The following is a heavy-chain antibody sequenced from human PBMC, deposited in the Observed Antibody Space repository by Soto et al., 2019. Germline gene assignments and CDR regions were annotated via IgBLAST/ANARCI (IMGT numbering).Heavy chain of an antibody. J-gene: IGHJ4*02. CDR2: IKTDGSEE. V-gene: IGHV3-7*01. Sequence: GGALRLSCRTSGLTFRNYLMSWVRQAPGKGLEWVANIKTDGSEEYYADSVEGRFPISRDNTKNSLYLQMNSLRADDTAMYYCDTYHDADCVTYRLRHWAPGTLVTV. D-gene: IGHD3-16*02. CDR3: DTYHDADCVTYRLRH. CDR1: GLTFRNYL.